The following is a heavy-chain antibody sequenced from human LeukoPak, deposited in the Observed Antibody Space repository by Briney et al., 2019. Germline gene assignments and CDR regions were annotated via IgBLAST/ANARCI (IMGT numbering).Heavy chain of an antibody. Sequence: GGSLRLSCAASRFTFSTYTMNWVRQAPGKGLEWVSAIRNSGGSTYYADSVKGRFTISRDNSKNTLYLQMNSLRAEDTAVYFCARDGYNFDYWGQGTLVTVSS. J-gene: IGHJ4*02. D-gene: IGHD6-13*01. CDR2: IRNSGGST. V-gene: IGHV3-23*01. CDR1: RFTFSTYT. CDR3: ARDGYNFDY.